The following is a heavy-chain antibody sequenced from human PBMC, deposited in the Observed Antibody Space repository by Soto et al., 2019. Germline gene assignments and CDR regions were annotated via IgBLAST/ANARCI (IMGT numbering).Heavy chain of an antibody. Sequence: EVQLVESGGGLVKPGGSLRLSCAASGFTFSNAWMNWVRQAPGKGLEWVGRIKRKTDGGTTDYAAPVKGRFTISRDDSKNTLYLQMNSLKTEDTAVYYCTTVFYDSSGNPDYWGQGTLVTVSS. D-gene: IGHD3-22*01. V-gene: IGHV3-15*07. J-gene: IGHJ4*02. CDR1: GFTFSNAW. CDR2: IKRKTDGGTT. CDR3: TTVFYDSSGNPDY.